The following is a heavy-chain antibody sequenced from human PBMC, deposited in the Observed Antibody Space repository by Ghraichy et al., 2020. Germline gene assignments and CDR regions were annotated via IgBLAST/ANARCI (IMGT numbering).Heavy chain of an antibody. CDR1: GGSFSGYY. CDR2: INHSGNT. CDR3: ARGVRQQLGKCCDY. V-gene: IGHV4-34*01. Sequence: SETLSLTCAVYGGSFSGYYWSWIRQPPGKGLEWIGEINHSGNTNYNPSLKSRVTISVDTSKNQFSLTLSSVTAADTAVYYCARGVRQQLGKCCDYWGQGTLFNVSS. J-gene: IGHJ4*02. D-gene: IGHD6-13*01.